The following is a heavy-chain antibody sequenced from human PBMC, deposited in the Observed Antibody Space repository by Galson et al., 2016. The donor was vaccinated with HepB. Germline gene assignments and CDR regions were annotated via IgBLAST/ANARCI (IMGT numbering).Heavy chain of an antibody. CDR2: INRDESST. Sequence: SLRLSCAASGFTFSSYYMHWVRQAPGEGLVWVSRINRDESSTSYADCVKGRFTISRDNAKNTLYLQMNSLRAEDTAVYYCARDPSYYSGMDVWGQGTTVTVSS. J-gene: IGHJ6*02. CDR1: GFTFSSYY. V-gene: IGHV3-74*01. CDR3: ARDPSYYSGMDV.